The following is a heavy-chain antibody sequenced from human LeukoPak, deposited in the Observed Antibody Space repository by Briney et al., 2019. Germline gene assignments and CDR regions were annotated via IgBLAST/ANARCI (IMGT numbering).Heavy chain of an antibody. CDR1: GFTFSSYW. V-gene: IGHV3-7*03. CDR2: IKQDGSEK. CDR3: ARGFDFMITFGGVIAGTFDY. J-gene: IGHJ4*02. Sequence: GGSLRLSCAASGFTFSSYWMSWVRQAPGRGLEWVANIKQDGSEKYYVDSVKGRFTISRDNAKNSLYLQMNSLRAEDTAVYYCARGFDFMITFGGVIAGTFDYWGQGTLVTVSS. D-gene: IGHD3-16*02.